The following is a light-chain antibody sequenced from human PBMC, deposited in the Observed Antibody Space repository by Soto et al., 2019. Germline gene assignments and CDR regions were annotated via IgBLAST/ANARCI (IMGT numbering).Light chain of an antibody. CDR2: DAS. CDR3: QQRSNWPPLT. J-gene: IGKJ5*01. Sequence: EIVLTQSPVTLSLSPGERATLSCRASQSVSSYLAWYQHKPGQAPRLLIYDASNRATGIPARFSGGGSGTDFTLTIDNLEPEDFAIYYCQQRSNWPPLTFGQGTRVEIK. V-gene: IGKV3-11*01. CDR1: QSVSSY.